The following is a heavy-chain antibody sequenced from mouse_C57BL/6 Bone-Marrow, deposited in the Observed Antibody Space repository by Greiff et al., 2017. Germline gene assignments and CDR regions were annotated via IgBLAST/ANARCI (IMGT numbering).Heavy chain of an antibody. CDR1: GYTFTSYG. Sequence: VQVVESGAELARPGASVKLSCKASGYTFTSYGISWVKQRTGQGLEWIGEIYPRSGNTYYNEKFKGKATLTADKSSSTAYMELRSLTSEDSAVYFCAREDYDVYYFDYWGQGTTLTVSS. V-gene: IGHV1-81*01. D-gene: IGHD2-4*01. J-gene: IGHJ2*01. CDR2: IYPRSGNT. CDR3: AREDYDVYYFDY.